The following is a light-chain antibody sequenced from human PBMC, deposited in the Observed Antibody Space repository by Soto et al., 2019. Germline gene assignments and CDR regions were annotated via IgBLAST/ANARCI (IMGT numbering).Light chain of an antibody. V-gene: IGLV1-40*01. CDR2: ANN. Sequence: QSALTQPPSVSGAPGQRVTISCTGNSSNIESPFDVHWYQHLPGTAPRLLIYANNNRPSGVPDRFSGSKSGTSASLAITGLQGDDEADYYCQSFDSRLSAPVFGGGTKLTVL. CDR1: SSNIESPFD. J-gene: IGLJ2*01. CDR3: QSFDSRLSAPV.